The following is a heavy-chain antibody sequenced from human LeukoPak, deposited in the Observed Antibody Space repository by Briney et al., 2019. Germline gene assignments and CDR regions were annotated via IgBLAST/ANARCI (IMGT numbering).Heavy chain of an antibody. CDR3: ARRVDATRWFDP. D-gene: IGHD2-15*01. CDR1: GFTFSNNF. Sequence: GRTPRHSCSASGFTFSNNFMNWVRQAPGEGLVWVSRINGDGTSTIYADSVKGRFTISRDNAKNTLYLQMNSLRAEDTAVYYCARRVDATRWFDPWGQGTLVTVSS. V-gene: IGHV3-74*01. CDR2: INGDGTST. J-gene: IGHJ5*02.